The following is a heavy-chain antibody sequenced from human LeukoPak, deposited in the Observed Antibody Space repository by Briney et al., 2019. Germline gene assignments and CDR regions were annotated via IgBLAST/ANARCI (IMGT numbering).Heavy chain of an antibody. J-gene: IGHJ5*02. CDR1: GGSISSSSYY. D-gene: IGHD2-15*01. Sequence: SETLSLTCTVSGGSISSSSYYWSWIRQPPGKGLEWIGYIYYSGSTYYNPSLKSRVTISVDTSKNQFSLKLSSVTAADTAVYYCARGRDVGYCSGGSCSNWFDPWGQGTLVTVSS. V-gene: IGHV4-30-4*01. CDR2: IYYSGST. CDR3: ARGRDVGYCSGGSCSNWFDP.